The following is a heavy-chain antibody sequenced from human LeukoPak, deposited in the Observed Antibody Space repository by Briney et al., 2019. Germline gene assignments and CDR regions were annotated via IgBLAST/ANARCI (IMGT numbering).Heavy chain of an antibody. V-gene: IGHV4-59*01. J-gene: IGHJ5*02. D-gene: IGHD1-26*01. CDR1: SGSMSSDY. CDR2: IYYSVST. Sequence: SETLSLTCTVSSGSMSSDYWSWVRQPPGKGLEWIGYIYYSVSTNYNPSLKSRVTLSVDTSKNQFSLKLSSVTAADTAVYYCARDLGGANWFDPWGQGPLVTVSS. CDR3: ARDLGGANWFDP.